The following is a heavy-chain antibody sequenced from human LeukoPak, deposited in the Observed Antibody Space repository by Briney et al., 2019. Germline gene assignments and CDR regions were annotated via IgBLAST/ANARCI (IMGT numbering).Heavy chain of an antibody. CDR2: INPSGGST. V-gene: IGHV1-46*03. CDR1: GYTFTNYY. Sequence: ASVKVSCKASGYTFTNYYMHWVRQAPGQGLEWMGIINPSGGSTSYAQKFQGRVTMTRDTSTSTVYMELSSLRSEDTAVYYCARGIVVVPAAMGLSWFDPWGQGTLVTVSS. J-gene: IGHJ5*02. CDR3: ARGIVVVPAAMGLSWFDP. D-gene: IGHD2-2*01.